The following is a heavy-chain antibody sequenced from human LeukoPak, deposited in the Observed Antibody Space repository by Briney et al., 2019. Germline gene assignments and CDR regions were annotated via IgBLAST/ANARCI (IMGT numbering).Heavy chain of an antibody. D-gene: IGHD1-26*01. J-gene: IGHJ4*02. Sequence: GGSLRLSCAASGFTFNGYAMSWVRQAPGKGLKWVATITATGGTKFYADSVKGRFTISRDNSKNTLYLQMNSLRAEDTAVYYCAKDYSGAYFRGADYWGQGTLVTVSS. V-gene: IGHV3-23*01. CDR1: GFTFNGYA. CDR2: ITATGGTK. CDR3: AKDYSGAYFRGADY.